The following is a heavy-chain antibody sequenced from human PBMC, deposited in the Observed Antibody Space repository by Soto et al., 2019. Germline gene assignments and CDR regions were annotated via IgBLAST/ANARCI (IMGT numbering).Heavy chain of an antibody. D-gene: IGHD6-13*01. CDR1: GFSLSTSGVG. CDR2: VYWDDTK. J-gene: IGHJ4*02. Sequence: SGPTLVNPTQTLTLTCTFSGFSLSTSGVGVGWIRQPPGKALEWLAVVYWDDTKRYSPSLKSRLTISKDTSKNQVVLTMTNMDPVDTATYYCARISSGYSSSWFYFDYWGQGTLVTVSS. V-gene: IGHV2-5*02. CDR3: ARISSGYSSSWFYFDY.